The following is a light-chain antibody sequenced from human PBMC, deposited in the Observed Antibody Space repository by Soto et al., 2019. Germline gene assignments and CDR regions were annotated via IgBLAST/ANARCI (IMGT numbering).Light chain of an antibody. CDR1: QSVSNN. J-gene: IGKJ4*01. Sequence: EIVMTHSPATVPVSPGERATLSCRASQSVSNNLAWYQQKPGQAPRLLMYSASTRATGIPARFSGSGSGTDFTLTISSLEPEDFAVYYCQQRSNWPLTFGGGTKVDIK. CDR2: SAS. CDR3: QQRSNWPLT. V-gene: IGKV3-15*01.